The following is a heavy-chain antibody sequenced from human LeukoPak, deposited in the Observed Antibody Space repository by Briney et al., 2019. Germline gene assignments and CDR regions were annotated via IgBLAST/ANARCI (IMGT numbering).Heavy chain of an antibody. Sequence: ASVTVSRKASGYTFTGYYVHWVRQAPGQGLEWMGWINPNSGGTNYAQKFQGRVTMTRDTSISTAYMELSRLRSDDTAVYYCATDYCSSTSCHVWGQGTLVTVSS. J-gene: IGHJ4*02. D-gene: IGHD2-2*01. V-gene: IGHV1-2*02. CDR3: ATDYCSSTSCHV. CDR2: INPNSGGT. CDR1: GYTFTGYY.